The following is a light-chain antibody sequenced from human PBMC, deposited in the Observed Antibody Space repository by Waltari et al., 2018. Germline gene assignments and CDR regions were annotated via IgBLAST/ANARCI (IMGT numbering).Light chain of an antibody. V-gene: IGKV3-11*01. CDR3: QQRRDWPPIT. J-gene: IGKJ5*01. CDR1: QSVGNY. Sequence: EIVLTQSPVTLSLSPGERATISCRASQSVGNYLAWYKQKPGQSPRLLFYDASNRATGIPARFSGSGSGTDFTFTISSLEPEDFAVYYCQQRRDWPPITFGQGTRLEI. CDR2: DAS.